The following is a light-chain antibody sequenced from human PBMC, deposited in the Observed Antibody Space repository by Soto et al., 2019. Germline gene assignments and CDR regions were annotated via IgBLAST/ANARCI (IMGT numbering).Light chain of an antibody. J-gene: IGKJ4*01. CDR1: QSISSY. CDR3: QQSYSGPLT. V-gene: IGKV1-39*01. Sequence: DIQMTQSPSSLSASVGDRVTITCRASQSISSYLNWYQQKPGKALKVLIYAASSLQSGVPSRFSGIGSGTDFTLSISSLQPEDFATYYCQQSYSGPLTFGGGTKVEIK. CDR2: AAS.